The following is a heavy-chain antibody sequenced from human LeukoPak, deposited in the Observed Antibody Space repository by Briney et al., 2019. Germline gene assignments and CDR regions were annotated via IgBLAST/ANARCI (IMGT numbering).Heavy chain of an antibody. V-gene: IGHV5-51*01. CDR1: GYSFTNYW. CDR3: ARHAPGDYFDY. Sequence: LGESLKISWRGSGYSFTNYWIGWVRQMPGKGLEWMGIIHAGDSDTRYSPSLQGQVTMSVDKSISTAYLQWSSLKASDTAMYYCARHAPGDYFDYWGQGTLVTVSS. D-gene: IGHD3-10*01. CDR2: IHAGDSDT. J-gene: IGHJ4*02.